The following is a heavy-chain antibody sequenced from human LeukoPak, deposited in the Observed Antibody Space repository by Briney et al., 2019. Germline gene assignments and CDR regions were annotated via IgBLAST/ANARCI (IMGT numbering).Heavy chain of an antibody. CDR1: GFTFSSYG. CDR3: AKIPYYYDSSGYY. Sequence: PGSSLTLSCAASGFTFSSYGMHWVRQAPGKGLEWVAVISYDGSNKYYADSVKGRFTISRDNSKNTLYLQMNSLRAEDTAVYYCAKIPYYYDSSGYYWGQGNLVTVSA. CDR2: ISYDGSNK. V-gene: IGHV3-30*18. D-gene: IGHD3-22*01. J-gene: IGHJ4*02.